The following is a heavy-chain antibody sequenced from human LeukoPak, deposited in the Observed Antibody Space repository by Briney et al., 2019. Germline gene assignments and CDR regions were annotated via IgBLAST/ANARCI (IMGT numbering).Heavy chain of an antibody. J-gene: IGHJ4*02. CDR3: ARDRGSGLDY. CDR1: GFTFSSSA. CDR2: ITGSGGNT. Sequence: GGSLRLSCAASGFTFSSSAMSWVRQAPGKGLEWVSSITGSGGNTYYADSVKGRFTISRDNSKNTLYLQMNSLRAEDTAVYYCARDRGSGLDYWGQGTLVTVSS. D-gene: IGHD3-10*01. V-gene: IGHV3-23*01.